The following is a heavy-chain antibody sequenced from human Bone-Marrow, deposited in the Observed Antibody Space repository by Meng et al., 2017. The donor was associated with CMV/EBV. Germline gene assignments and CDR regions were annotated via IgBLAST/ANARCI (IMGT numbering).Heavy chain of an antibody. CDR3: ARDRANDY. V-gene: IGHV3-53*01. D-gene: IGHD5-24*01. J-gene: IGHJ4*02. CDR1: GFTVSSNY. Sequence: GEALKISCAASGFTVSSNYMSWVRQAPGKGLEWVSVIYSGGSTYYADSVKGRFTISRDNSKNPLYLQMNSLRAEDTAVYYCARDRANDYWGQGTLVTVSS. CDR2: IYSGGST.